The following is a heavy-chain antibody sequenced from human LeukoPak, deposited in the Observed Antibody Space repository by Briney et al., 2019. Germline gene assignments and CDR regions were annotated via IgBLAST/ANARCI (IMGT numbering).Heavy chain of an antibody. V-gene: IGHV4-38-2*02. CDR1: GYSISSGYY. CDR3: AREDSVSSTWRLDY. J-gene: IGHJ4*02. D-gene: IGHD1-26*01. Sequence: SETLSLTCTVSGYSISSGYYWGWIRTPPGKGLESIGSIYHSGSTYYNPSLKSRVTISVDTSKNQFSLKLSSVTAADTAVYYCAREDSVSSTWRLDYWGQGTLVTVSS. CDR2: IYHSGST.